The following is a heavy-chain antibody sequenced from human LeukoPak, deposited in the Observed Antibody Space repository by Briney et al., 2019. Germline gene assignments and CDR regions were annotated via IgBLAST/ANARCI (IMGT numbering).Heavy chain of an antibody. CDR1: GGSFSGYY. Sequence: SETLSLTCAVYGGSFSGYYWSWIRQPPGKGLEWIGEINHSGSTNYNPSLKNRVTISVDTSKNQFSLKLSSVTAADTAVYYCARGQWLVRGRYFDLWGRGTLVTVSS. J-gene: IGHJ2*01. D-gene: IGHD6-19*01. V-gene: IGHV4-34*01. CDR3: ARGQWLVRGRYFDL. CDR2: INHSGST.